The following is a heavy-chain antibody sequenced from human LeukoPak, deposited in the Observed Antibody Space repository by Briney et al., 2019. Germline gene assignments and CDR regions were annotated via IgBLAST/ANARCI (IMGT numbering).Heavy chain of an antibody. CDR3: ARGPYYYDSSGYRRFDY. D-gene: IGHD3-22*01. V-gene: IGHV4-4*07. CDR1: GGSISSYY. J-gene: IGHJ4*02. CDR2: IYTSGST. Sequence: SETLSLTCTVSGGSISSYYWSWIRQPAGKGLEWIGRIYTSGSTNYNPSLKSRVTISVDKSKNQFSLKLSSVTAADTAVYYCARGPYYYDSSGYRRFDYWGQGTLVTVSS.